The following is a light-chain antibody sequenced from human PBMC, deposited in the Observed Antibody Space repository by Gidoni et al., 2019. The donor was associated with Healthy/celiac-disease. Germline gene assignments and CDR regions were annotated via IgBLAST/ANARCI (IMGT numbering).Light chain of an antibody. CDR3: QQRSNWPPLT. J-gene: IGKJ4*01. CDR1: QSFSSY. CDR2: DAS. V-gene: IGKV3-11*01. Sequence: EIVLTQSPATLSLSPGERATLSCSASQSFSSYLAWYQQKPGQAPRLLIYDASNRATGIPARFSGSGSGTDFTLTISSLEPEDFAVYYCQQRSNWPPLTFGGGTKVEIK.